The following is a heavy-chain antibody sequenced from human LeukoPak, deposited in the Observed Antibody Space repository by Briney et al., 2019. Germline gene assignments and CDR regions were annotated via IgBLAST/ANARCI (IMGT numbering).Heavy chain of an antibody. CDR3: ARDRYGEGGGDAFDI. Sequence: SVKVSCKASGYTFSSYAISWVRQAPGQGLEWMGGIIPIFGTANYAQKFQGRVTITADESTSTACMELSSLRSEDTAVYYCARDRYGEGGGDAFDIWGQGTMVTASS. J-gene: IGHJ3*02. D-gene: IGHD3-10*01. V-gene: IGHV1-69*13. CDR2: IIPIFGTA. CDR1: GYTFSSYA.